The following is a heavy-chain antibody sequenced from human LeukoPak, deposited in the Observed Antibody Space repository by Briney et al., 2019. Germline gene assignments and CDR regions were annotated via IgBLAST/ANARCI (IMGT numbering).Heavy chain of an antibody. CDR3: ARGGGYASPIGY. CDR1: GASVSSGGYY. J-gene: IGHJ4*02. CDR2: IYHSGST. V-gene: IGHV4-61*08. D-gene: IGHD5-12*01. Sequence: SEALSLTCTVSGASVSSGGYYWSWIRQPPGKGLEWIGYIYHSGSTNYNPSLKSRVTISVDTSKNQFSLKLSSVTAADTAVYYCARGGGYASPIGYWGQGALVTVSS.